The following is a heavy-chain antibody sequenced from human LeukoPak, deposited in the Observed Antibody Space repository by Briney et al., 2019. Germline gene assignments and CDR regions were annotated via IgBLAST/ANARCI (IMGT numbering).Heavy chain of an antibody. Sequence: GGSLRLSCAASGFTFSNYNMNWVRQTPGKGLEWVSYISSSSSTIKYADSVKGRFTISRDNGKSSLYLQMNSLRAEDTAVYYCAREGLAFDYWGQGTLVTVSS. V-gene: IGHV3-48*01. CDR2: ISSSSSTI. CDR1: GFTFSNYN. CDR3: AREGLAFDY. J-gene: IGHJ4*02.